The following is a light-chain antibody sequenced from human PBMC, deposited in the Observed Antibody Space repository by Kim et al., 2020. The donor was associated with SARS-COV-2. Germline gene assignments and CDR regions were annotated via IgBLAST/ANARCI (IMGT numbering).Light chain of an antibody. CDR2: GAS. V-gene: IGKV3-15*01. CDR3: QQYNNWPIT. J-gene: IGKJ5*01. CDR1: QSVSSK. Sequence: SVSPGERATLSCRASQSVSSKLAWYQQKPGQAPRLLIYGASARATGIPARFSGSASGTEFTVTISSLQSEDFAVYYCQQYNNWPITFGQGTRLEIK.